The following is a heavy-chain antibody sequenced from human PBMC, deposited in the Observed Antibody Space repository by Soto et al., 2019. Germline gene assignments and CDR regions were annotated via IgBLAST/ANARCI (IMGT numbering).Heavy chain of an antibody. CDR1: GGSISSYY. CDR3: ARGYYDFWSGYYTGIPWFDP. J-gene: IGHJ5*02. Sequence: SETLSLTCTVSGGSISSYYWSWIRQPPGKGLEWIGYIYYSGSTNYNPSLKSRVTISVDTSKNQFSLKLSSVTAADTAVYYCARGYYDFWSGYYTGIPWFDPWGQGTLVTVS. CDR2: IYYSGST. V-gene: IGHV4-59*01. D-gene: IGHD3-3*01.